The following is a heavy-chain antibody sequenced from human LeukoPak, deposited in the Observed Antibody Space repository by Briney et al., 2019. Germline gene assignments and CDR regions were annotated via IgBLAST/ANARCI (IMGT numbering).Heavy chain of an antibody. Sequence: PSETLSLTCTVSGGSISSSSYYWGWIRQPPGKGLEWIGSIYYSGSTYYNPSLKSRVTISVDTSKNQFSLKLSSVTAADTAVYYCARANGKLRDYDSSGYDYWGQGTLVTVSS. CDR3: ARANGKLRDYDSSGYDY. J-gene: IGHJ4*02. CDR2: IYYSGST. D-gene: IGHD3-22*01. CDR1: GGSISSSSYY. V-gene: IGHV4-39*07.